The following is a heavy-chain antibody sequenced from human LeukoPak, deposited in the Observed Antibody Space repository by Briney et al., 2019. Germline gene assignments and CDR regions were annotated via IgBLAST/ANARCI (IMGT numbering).Heavy chain of an antibody. V-gene: IGHV4-34*01. D-gene: IGHD3-3*01. CDR1: GGSFSGYY. Sequence: PSETLSLTCAVYGGSFSGYYWSWIRQPPGKGLEWIGEINHSGSTNYNPSLKSRVTISVDTSKNQFSLKLSSVTAADTAVYYCARGRSEITIFGVVIPSPFRHYMDVWGKGTTVTVSS. J-gene: IGHJ6*03. CDR3: ARGRSEITIFGVVIPSPFRHYMDV. CDR2: INHSGST.